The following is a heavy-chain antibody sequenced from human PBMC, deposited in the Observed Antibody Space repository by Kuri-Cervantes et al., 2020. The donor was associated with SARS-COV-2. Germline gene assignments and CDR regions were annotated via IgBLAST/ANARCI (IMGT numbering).Heavy chain of an antibody. CDR3: ARGDYGDYGDY. V-gene: IGHV3-7*04. Sequence: LSLTCAASGFTFSSYWMSWVRQAPGKGLEWVANIKQDGSEKYYVDSVKGRFTISRDNSKNTLYLQMNSLRAEDTAVYYCARGDYGDYGDYWGQGTLVTVSS. D-gene: IGHD4-17*01. CDR1: GFTFSSYW. CDR2: IKQDGSEK. J-gene: IGHJ4*02.